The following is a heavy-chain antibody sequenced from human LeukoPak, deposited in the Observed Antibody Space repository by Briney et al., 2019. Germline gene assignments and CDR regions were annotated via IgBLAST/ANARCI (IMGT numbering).Heavy chain of an antibody. CDR2: IYYIGST. CDR3: ARDVDTVMFDY. D-gene: IGHD5-18*01. V-gene: IGHV4-59*01. J-gene: IGHJ4*02. CDR1: GGSISSYY. Sequence: SETLSLTCTVSGGSISSYYWSWIRQPPGKGLEWIGYIYYIGSTNYNPSLNSRVSISVDTSKNQFSLKLSSVTAADTAVYYCARDVDTVMFDYWGQGTLVTVSS.